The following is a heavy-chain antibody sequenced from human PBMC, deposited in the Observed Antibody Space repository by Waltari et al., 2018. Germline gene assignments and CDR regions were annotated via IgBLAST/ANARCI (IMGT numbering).Heavy chain of an antibody. CDR1: GSPFSIFA. CDR2: ISNSGADT. V-gene: IGHV3-23*01. D-gene: IGHD3-16*01. CDR3: AKDHGVAY. J-gene: IGHJ4*02. Sequence: QLLESGGGLVQPGGSLRLSCSDCGSPFSIFAMSWVRQAPGKGLEWVSGISNSGADTYYADSVKGRFTISRDNSKKTLYLQMNSLRVEDTAVYYCAKDHGVAYWGRGTLVTVSA.